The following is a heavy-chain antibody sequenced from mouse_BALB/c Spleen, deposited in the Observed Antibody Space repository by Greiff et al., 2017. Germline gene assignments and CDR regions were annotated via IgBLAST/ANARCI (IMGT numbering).Heavy chain of an antibody. CDR2: IRLKSNNYAT. CDR1: GFTFSNYW. J-gene: IGHJ2*01. CDR3: TRFVFDY. V-gene: IGHV6-6*02. Sequence: EVKLMESGGGLVQPGGSMKLSCVASGFTFSNYWMNWVRQSPEKGLEWVAEIRLKSNNYATHYAESVKGRFTISRDDSKSSVYLQMNNLRAEDTGIYYCTRFVFDYWGQGTTLTVSS.